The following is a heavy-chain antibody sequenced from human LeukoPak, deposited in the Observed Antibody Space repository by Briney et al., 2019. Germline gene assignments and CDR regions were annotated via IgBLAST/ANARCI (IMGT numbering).Heavy chain of an antibody. CDR3: AELGITMIGGV. J-gene: IGHJ6*04. CDR1: GFTFSNYL. V-gene: IGHV3-7*01. Sequence: GGSLRLSCAASGFTFSNYLMTWVRQAPGKGLEWVADIKADGSEKYYVDSVKGRFTILRDNAKNSLYLQMNSLRAEDTAVYYCAELGITMIGGVWGKGTTVTISS. CDR2: IKADGSEK. D-gene: IGHD3-10*02.